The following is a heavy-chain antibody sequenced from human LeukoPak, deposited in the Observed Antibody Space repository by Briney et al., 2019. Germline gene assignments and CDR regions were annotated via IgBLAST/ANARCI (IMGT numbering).Heavy chain of an antibody. J-gene: IGHJ4*02. CDR2: IYYSGST. D-gene: IGHD5-18*01. CDR3: ASHGYSYGPDY. CDR1: GGSISSGGYC. V-gene: IGHV4-31*03. Sequence: SETLSLTCTVSGGSISSGGYCWSWIRQHPGKGLEWIGYIYYSGSTYYNPSLKSRVTISVDTSKNQFSLKLSSVTAADTAVYYCASHGYSYGPDYWGQGTLVTVSS.